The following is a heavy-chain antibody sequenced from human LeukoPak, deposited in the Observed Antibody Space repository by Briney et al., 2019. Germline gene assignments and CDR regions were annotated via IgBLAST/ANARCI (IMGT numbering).Heavy chain of an antibody. V-gene: IGHV4-59*01. Sequence: SETLSLTCTVSGGSTSSYYWSWIRQPPGKGLEWIGYIYYSGSTNYNPSLKSRVTISVDTSKNQFSLKLSSVTAADTAVYYCARGSVVVPAAMEFDYRGQGTLVTVSS. CDR3: ARGSVVVPAAMEFDY. CDR2: IYYSGST. CDR1: GGSTSSYY. D-gene: IGHD2-2*01. J-gene: IGHJ4*02.